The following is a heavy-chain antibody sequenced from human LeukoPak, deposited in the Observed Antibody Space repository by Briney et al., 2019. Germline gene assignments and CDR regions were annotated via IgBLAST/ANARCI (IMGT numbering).Heavy chain of an antibody. CDR2: IYYSGST. Sequence: KPSETLSLTCTVSGGSISSSSYYWGWIRQPPGKGLEWIGSIYYSGSTYYNPSLKSRVTISVDTSKNQFSLKLSSVTAADTAVYYCARAAASYNWFDPWGQGTLVTVSS. CDR1: GGSISSSSYY. CDR3: ARAAASYNWFDP. J-gene: IGHJ5*02. V-gene: IGHV4-39*07. D-gene: IGHD3-10*01.